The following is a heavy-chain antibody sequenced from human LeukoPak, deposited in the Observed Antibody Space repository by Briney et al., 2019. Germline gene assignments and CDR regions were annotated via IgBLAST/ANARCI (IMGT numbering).Heavy chain of an antibody. Sequence: PSETLSLTCAVSGGSISSSNWWSWVRQPPGKGLEWIGEIYHSGSTNYNPSLKSRVAISVDTSKNQFSLRLSSVTAADTAVYYCARDLHHGIYYYFYMDVWGKGTTVTVSS. J-gene: IGHJ6*03. CDR1: GGSISSSNW. V-gene: IGHV4-4*02. CDR3: ARDLHHGIYYYFYMDV. D-gene: IGHD1-14*01. CDR2: IYHSGST.